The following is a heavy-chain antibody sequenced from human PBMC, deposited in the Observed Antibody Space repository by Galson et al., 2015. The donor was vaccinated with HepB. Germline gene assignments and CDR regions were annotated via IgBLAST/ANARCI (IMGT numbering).Heavy chain of an antibody. CDR1: GFTFSSYA. CDR3: ARAVGALPDY. V-gene: IGHV3-30*04. Sequence: SLRLSCAASGFTFSSYAMHWVRQAPGKGLEWVAVISYDGSNKYYADSVKGRFTISRDNSKNTLYLQMNSLRAEDTAVYYCARAVGALPDYWGQGTLVTVSS. CDR2: ISYDGSNK. J-gene: IGHJ4*02. D-gene: IGHD1-26*01.